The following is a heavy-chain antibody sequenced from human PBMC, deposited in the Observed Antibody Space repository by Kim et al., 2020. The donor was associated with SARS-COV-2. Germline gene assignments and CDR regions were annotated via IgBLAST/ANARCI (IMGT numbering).Heavy chain of an antibody. Sequence: YADSVRGRFTISRDKFKDTLDLQVDSLRADDTAVYYCAKGLATRWFAFEYWGQGALVTVS. V-gene: IGHV3-23*05. D-gene: IGHD3-10*01. J-gene: IGHJ4*02. CDR3: AKGLATRWFAFEY.